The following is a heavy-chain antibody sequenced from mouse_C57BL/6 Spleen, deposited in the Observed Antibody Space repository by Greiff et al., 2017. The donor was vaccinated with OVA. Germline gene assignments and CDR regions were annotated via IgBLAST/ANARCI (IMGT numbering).Heavy chain of an antibody. CDR2: IYPGSGST. CDR3: ARAIYYDYDTPFAY. V-gene: IGHV1-55*01. D-gene: IGHD2-4*01. Sequence: QVQLQQPGAELVKPGASVKMSCKASGYTFTSYWTTWVKQRPGPGLEWIGDIYPGSGSTNYNEKFKSKATLTVDTSSSTAYMQLSSLTSEDSAVYYCARAIYYDYDTPFAYWGQGTLVTVSA. CDR1: GYTFTSYW. J-gene: IGHJ3*01.